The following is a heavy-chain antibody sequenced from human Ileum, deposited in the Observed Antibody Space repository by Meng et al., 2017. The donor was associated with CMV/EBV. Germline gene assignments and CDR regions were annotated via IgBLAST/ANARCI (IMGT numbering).Heavy chain of an antibody. J-gene: IGHJ4*02. CDR3: AHGRGWLTDY. CDR1: GVSLITSEVG. Sequence: LKESAPTLLQPTQTLTLTCTFSGVSLITSEVGVHWIRQPPGKALEWLALIYWDDDNRFSPSLKNRLTITKDTSKNQVVLRMTNMDPTDTATYYCAHGRGWLTDYWGQGTLVTVSS. CDR2: IYWDDDN. V-gene: IGHV2-5*02. D-gene: IGHD6-19*01.